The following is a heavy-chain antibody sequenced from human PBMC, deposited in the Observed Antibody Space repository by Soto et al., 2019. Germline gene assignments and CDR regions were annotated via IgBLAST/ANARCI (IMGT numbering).Heavy chain of an antibody. J-gene: IGHJ4*01. CDR2: INAGVDGT. Sequence: QVQLVQSGPEMMQPGASVKVSCKASGYASLSYAMHWVRQVHGQVYEWLGWINAGVDGTMYSERFQGRVRITRDTSANTVYMELNALTSEGTALFYCAGEVPGGTSFCHWGQGTLVIVSS. V-gene: IGHV1-3*01. CDR3: AGEVPGGTSFCH. CDR1: GYASLSYA. D-gene: IGHD3-10*01.